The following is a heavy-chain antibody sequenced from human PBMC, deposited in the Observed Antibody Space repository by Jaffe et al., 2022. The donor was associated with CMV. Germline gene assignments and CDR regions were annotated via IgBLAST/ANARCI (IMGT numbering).Heavy chain of an antibody. CDR3: ARAQGDSYGRPAYYYYGMDV. D-gene: IGHD5-18*01. V-gene: IGHV1-46*01. CDR2: INPSGGST. J-gene: IGHJ6*02. CDR1: GYTFTSYY. Sequence: QVQLVQSGAEVKKPGASVKVSCKASGYTFTSYYMHWVRQAPGQGLEWMGIINPSGGSTSYAQKFQGRVTMTRDTSTSTVYMELSSLRSEDTAVYYCARAQGDSYGRPAYYYYGMDVWGQGTTVTVSS.